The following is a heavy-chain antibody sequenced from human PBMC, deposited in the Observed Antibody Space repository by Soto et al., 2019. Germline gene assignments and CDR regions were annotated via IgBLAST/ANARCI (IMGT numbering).Heavy chain of an antibody. CDR2: IYPSVSS. D-gene: IGHD1-1*01. CDR3: AREKVGTTFFDN. J-gene: IGHJ4*02. V-gene: IGHV4-38-2*02. CDR1: GFAISRGYY. Sequence: SETLSLTCSVSGFAISRGYYWSWVRQPPGKGLEWIGSIYPSVSSYHNPSLATRLRLSIDTSKNQFTLNLTSVTAADTALYFCAREKVGTTFFDNWGQGIQVTV.